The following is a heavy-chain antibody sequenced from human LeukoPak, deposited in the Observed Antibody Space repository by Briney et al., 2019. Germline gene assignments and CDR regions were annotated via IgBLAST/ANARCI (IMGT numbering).Heavy chain of an antibody. CDR1: GGTFSSYA. CDR2: IIPIFGTA. CDR3: ARDSSSSYYYYGMDV. J-gene: IGHJ6*02. V-gene: IGHV1-69*13. Sequence: ASVKVSCKASGGTFSSYAISWVRQAPGQGLEWMGGIIPIFGTANYAQKFQGRVTITADESTSTAYMELSSLRSEDTAVYYCARDSSSSYYYYGMDVWGQGTTVTISS. D-gene: IGHD6-6*01.